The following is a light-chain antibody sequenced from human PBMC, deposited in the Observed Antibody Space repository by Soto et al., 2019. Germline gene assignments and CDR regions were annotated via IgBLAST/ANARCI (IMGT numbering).Light chain of an antibody. V-gene: IGKV3-11*01. CDR3: KERTNWPPSSK. CDR2: DAS. Sequence: IVMTQSPATLSVSPGERATVSSRAMQSVSSHLAWYQQKPGQAPRLLIYDASNRATGTPDRFSGSGYGTDFTLTISSLEPEDFAVYYCKERTNWPPSSKFGQGTKVDIK. CDR1: QSVSSH. J-gene: IGKJ1*01.